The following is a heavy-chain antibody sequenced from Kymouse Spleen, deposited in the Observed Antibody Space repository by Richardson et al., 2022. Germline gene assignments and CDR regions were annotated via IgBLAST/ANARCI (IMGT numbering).Heavy chain of an antibody. V-gene: IGHV3-9*01. J-gene: IGHJ6*02. CDR1: GFTFDDYA. D-gene: IGHD3-10*01. CDR3: AKDKPIYYGSGSPPYYYYYGMDV. Sequence: EVQLVESGGGLVQPGRSLRLSCAASGFTFDDYAMHWVRQAPGKGLEWVSGISWNSGSIGYADSVKGRFTISRDNAKNSLYLQMNSLRAEDTALYYCAKDKPIYYGSGSPPYYYYYGMDVWGQGTTVTVSS. CDR2: ISWNSGSI.